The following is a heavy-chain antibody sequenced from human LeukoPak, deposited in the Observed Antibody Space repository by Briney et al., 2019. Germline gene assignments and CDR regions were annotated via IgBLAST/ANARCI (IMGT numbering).Heavy chain of an antibody. D-gene: IGHD6-13*01. J-gene: IGHJ6*03. V-gene: IGHV4-39*07. Sequence: PSETLSLTCTVSGGSISSSSYYWGWIRQPPGKGLQWIGSVYHSGTTFYNPSLKSRVTISVDTSKNQFSLKLSSVTAADTAVYYCARVSYSSSWYYHYMDVWGKGTTATVSS. CDR1: GGSISSSSYY. CDR3: ARVSYSSSWYYHYMDV. CDR2: VYHSGTT.